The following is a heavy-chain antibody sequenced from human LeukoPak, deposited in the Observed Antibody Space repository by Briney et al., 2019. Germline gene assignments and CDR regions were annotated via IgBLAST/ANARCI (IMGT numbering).Heavy chain of an antibody. CDR3: ARGRLGNYAFDY. Sequence: ASVKVSCKASGYTFAGYYMHWVRQAPGQGLEWMGWINPNSGGTNYAQKFQGRVTMTRDTSISTAYMELSRLRSDDTAVYYCARGRLGNYAFDYWGQGTLVTVSS. CDR1: GYTFAGYY. J-gene: IGHJ4*02. V-gene: IGHV1-2*02. D-gene: IGHD1-7*01. CDR2: INPNSGGT.